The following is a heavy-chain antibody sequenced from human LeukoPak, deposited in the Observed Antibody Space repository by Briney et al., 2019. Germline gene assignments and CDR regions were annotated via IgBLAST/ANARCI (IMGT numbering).Heavy chain of an antibody. D-gene: IGHD6-19*01. CDR3: ARGSSGFFGY. CDR1: GVSISSGSYY. CDR2: IYTSGST. Sequence: SQTLSLTCTVSGVSISSGSYYWSWIRQPAGKGLEWIGRIYTSGSTNYNPSLKSRVTISVDTSKNQFSLKLSSVTAADTAVYYCARGSSGFFGYWGQGTLVTVSS. J-gene: IGHJ4*02. V-gene: IGHV4-61*02.